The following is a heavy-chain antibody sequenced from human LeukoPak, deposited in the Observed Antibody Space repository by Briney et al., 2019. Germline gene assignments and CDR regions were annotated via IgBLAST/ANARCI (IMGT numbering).Heavy chain of an antibody. J-gene: IGHJ4*02. V-gene: IGHV3-23*01. CDR3: AKDSPRYYYGSGSSPDY. D-gene: IGHD3-10*01. Sequence: PGGSLRLSCAASGFTFSSYAMSWVRQAPGKGLEWVSAISGSGGSTYYADSVKGRFTISRDNSKNTLYLQMNSLRAEDTAVYYCAKDSPRYYYGSGSSPDYWGQGTLVTVSS. CDR1: GFTFSSYA. CDR2: ISGSGGST.